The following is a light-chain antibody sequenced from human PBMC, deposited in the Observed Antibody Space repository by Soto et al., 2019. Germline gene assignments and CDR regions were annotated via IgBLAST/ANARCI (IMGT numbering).Light chain of an antibody. Sequence: EIVLTQSPVTLSLSPGERATLSCRAIQSFTSNFLAWYQQKPGQAPKLVISGASSRATGIPDRFSGSGSGTDFTLTITNLEPEDFAVYSCQQYGSSPGTFGQGTRLEIK. V-gene: IGKV3-20*01. J-gene: IGKJ2*02. CDR2: GAS. CDR3: QQYGSSPGT. CDR1: QSFTSNF.